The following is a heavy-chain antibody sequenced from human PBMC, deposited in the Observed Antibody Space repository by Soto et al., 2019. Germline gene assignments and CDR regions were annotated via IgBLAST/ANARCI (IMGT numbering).Heavy chain of an antibody. V-gene: IGHV4-59*01. D-gene: IGHD3-16*01. J-gene: IGHJ4*02. Sequence: QLQLQESGPRLVKPSETLSLTCTVSGGSISGFSWSWVRQPPGKALEWIGHISYIGSTNYNPSLKSRVTISFDTSKKQFSLKLSTVTAADTAVYYCTTVARFGRKHWRTYWGQGTLVTVSS. CDR1: GGSISGFS. CDR3: TTVARFGRKHWRTY. CDR2: ISYIGST.